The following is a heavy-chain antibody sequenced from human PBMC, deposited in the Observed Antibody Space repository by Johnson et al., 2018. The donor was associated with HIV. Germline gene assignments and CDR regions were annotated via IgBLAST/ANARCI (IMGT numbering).Heavy chain of an antibody. CDR3: AKDFWSGISHPIDI. Sequence: LLESGGGVVQPGRSLRLSCAASGFTFSTYTLHWVRLAPGKGLEWVAVISYDGSNKYYADSVKGRFTISRDISRNTLYLQMNSLRAEDTALYYCAKDFWSGISHPIDIWGQGTMVTVSS. CDR1: GFTFSTYT. J-gene: IGHJ3*02. V-gene: IGHV3-30-3*01. D-gene: IGHD3-3*01. CDR2: ISYDGSNK.